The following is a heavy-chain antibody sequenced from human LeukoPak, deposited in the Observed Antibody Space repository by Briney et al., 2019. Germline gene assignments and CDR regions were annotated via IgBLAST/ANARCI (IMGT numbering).Heavy chain of an antibody. J-gene: IGHJ6*03. CDR3: ARVSGGSSGWYRGYYYYMDV. CDR2: ISAYNGNT. Sequence: ASVKVSCKASGYTFTSYGISWVRQAPGQGLEWMGWISAYNGNTNYAQKLQGRVTVTTDTSTSTAYMELRSLRSDDTAVYYCARVSGGSSGWYRGYYYYMDVWGKGTTVTISS. D-gene: IGHD6-19*01. V-gene: IGHV1-18*01. CDR1: GYTFTSYG.